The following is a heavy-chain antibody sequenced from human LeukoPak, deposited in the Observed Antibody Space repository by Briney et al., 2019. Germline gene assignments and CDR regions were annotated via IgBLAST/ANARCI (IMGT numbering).Heavy chain of an antibody. CDR3: AKEGGIVVVTAHDY. Sequence: GGSLRLSCAASGFTFSSYAMSWVRQAPGKGLEWVSAIGGSGAGTYYADSVKGRFTISRDNSKNTFYLQMNSLRAEDTAVYYCAKEGGIVVVTAHDYWGQGTLVTVSS. CDR1: GFTFSSYA. J-gene: IGHJ4*02. V-gene: IGHV3-23*01. CDR2: IGGSGAGT. D-gene: IGHD2-21*02.